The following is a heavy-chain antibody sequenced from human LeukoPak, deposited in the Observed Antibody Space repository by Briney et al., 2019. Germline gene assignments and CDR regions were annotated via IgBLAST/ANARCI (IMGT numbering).Heavy chain of an antibody. CDR2: IIPIFGTA. CDR3: ARDFGVAAAGPKTNPSLILDY. V-gene: IGHV1-69*13. D-gene: IGHD6-13*01. CDR1: GGTFSSYA. J-gene: IGHJ4*02. Sequence: SVKVSCKASGGTFSSYAISWVRQAPGQGLEWMGGIIPIFGTANYAQKFQGRVTITADESTSTAYMELSSLRSEDTAVYYCARDFGVAAAGPKTNPSLILDYWGQGTLVTVSS.